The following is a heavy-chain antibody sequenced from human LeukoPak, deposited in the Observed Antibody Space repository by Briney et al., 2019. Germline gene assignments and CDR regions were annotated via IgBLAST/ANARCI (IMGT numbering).Heavy chain of an antibody. CDR2: IYHSGST. Sequence: SGTLSLTCAVSGGSISSSNWWSWVRQPPGKGLEWIGEIYHSGSTNYNPSLKRRVTISVDKSKNQFSLKLSSVTAADTAVYYCAIGTRYCSGGSCYLHYYGMDVWGKGTTVTVSS. D-gene: IGHD2-15*01. J-gene: IGHJ6*04. CDR3: AIGTRYCSGGSCYLHYYGMDV. V-gene: IGHV4-4*02. CDR1: GGSISSSNW.